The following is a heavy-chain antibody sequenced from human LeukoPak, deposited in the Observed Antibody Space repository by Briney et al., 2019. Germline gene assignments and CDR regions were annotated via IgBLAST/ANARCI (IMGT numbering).Heavy chain of an antibody. D-gene: IGHD6-25*01. Sequence: ASAKVSCKASGYTFTGYYMHWVRQAPGQGLEWMGWIDPNSGGTNFAQKFQGWVTMTRDTSISTAYMDLSRLRSDDTAVYYCMRDASSGSRYFDFWGQGTLVTVSS. CDR3: MRDASSGSRYFDF. CDR2: IDPNSGGT. CDR1: GYTFTGYY. V-gene: IGHV1-2*04. J-gene: IGHJ4*02.